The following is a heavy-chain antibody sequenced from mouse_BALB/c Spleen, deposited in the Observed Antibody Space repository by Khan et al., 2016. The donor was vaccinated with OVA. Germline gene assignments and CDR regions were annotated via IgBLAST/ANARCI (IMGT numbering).Heavy chain of an antibody. D-gene: IGHD1-1*01. CDR1: GYTFTSYW. J-gene: IGHJ2*01. Sequence: QVQLQQSGAELVKAGASVKMSCKASGYTFTSYWMHWVKQRLGQGLEWFAETNPTNGRTYYNEKFKSKATLTVDKSYSTAYMLLSGPRFEDSAGYYCARIKKIVATYFDYWGQGTTLTVSS. CDR2: TNPTNGRT. CDR3: ARIKKIVATYFDY. V-gene: IGHV1S81*02.